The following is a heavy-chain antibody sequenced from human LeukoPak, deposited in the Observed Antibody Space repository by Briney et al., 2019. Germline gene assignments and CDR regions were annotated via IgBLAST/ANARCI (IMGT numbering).Heavy chain of an antibody. CDR3: ANPGIGSDIGY. J-gene: IGHJ4*02. V-gene: IGHV3-23*01. D-gene: IGHD2-21*02. Sequence: GGSLRLSCAASGFTFSSYAMSWVRQAQGKGLDGSSAISGSGGSTYYADSVKGRFTISRDNSKNTLYLQMNSLRAEDTAVYYCANPGIGSDIGYWGQGTLVTVSS. CDR2: ISGSGGST. CDR1: GFTFSSYA.